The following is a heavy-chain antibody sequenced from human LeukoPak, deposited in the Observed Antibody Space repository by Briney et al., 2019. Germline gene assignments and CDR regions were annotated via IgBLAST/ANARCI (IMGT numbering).Heavy chain of an antibody. V-gene: IGHV3-21*01. D-gene: IGHD6-19*01. CDR3: ASHGSGGVDY. CDR2: ISSSSSYI. CDR1: GFTFSSYA. Sequence: PGGSLRLSCAASGFTFSSYAMSWVRQAPGKGLEWVSSISSSSSYIYYADSVKGRFTISRDNAKNSLYLQMNSLRAEDTAVYYCASHGSGGVDYWGQGTLVTVSS. J-gene: IGHJ4*02.